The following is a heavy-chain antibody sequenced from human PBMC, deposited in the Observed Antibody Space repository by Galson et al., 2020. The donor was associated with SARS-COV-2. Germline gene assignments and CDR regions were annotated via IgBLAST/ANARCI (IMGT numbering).Heavy chain of an antibody. CDR2: IYPGDSDI. CDR3: ARQPPGRFCDNSGYFHFDY. Sequence: KIGESLKISCKGSGYSFTDYWIGWVRQIPGKGLEWMGIIYPGDSDIRYSPPFQGQVTISADKSISTAYLQWSSLKASDTAMYYCARQPPGRFCDNSGYFHFDYWGQGTLVTVSS. V-gene: IGHV5-51*01. D-gene: IGHD3-22*01. J-gene: IGHJ4*02. CDR1: GYSFTDYW.